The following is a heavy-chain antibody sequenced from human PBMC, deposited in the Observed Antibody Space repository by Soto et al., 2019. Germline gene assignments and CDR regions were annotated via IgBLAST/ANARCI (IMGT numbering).Heavy chain of an antibody. CDR1: GYTFTSYA. J-gene: IGHJ4*02. D-gene: IGHD6-13*01. V-gene: IGHV1-3*01. CDR3: ARDYSSSWKNFDY. Sequence: QVQLVQSGAEVKKPGASVKVSCQASGYTFTSYAMHWVRQAPGQRLEWMGWINAGNGNTKYSQKFQGRVTITRDTSASTAYMELSSLRSEDTAVYYCARDYSSSWKNFDYWGQGTLVTVSS. CDR2: INAGNGNT.